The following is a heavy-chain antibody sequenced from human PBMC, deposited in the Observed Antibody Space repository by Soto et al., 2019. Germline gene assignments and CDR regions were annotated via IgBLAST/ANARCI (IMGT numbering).Heavy chain of an antibody. CDR1: GGSISSSRCY. Sequence: ASETLSLTCTVSGGSISSSRCYRGWVRQPPGKGLEWIGSIYYSGSTYYNPSLKSRVTISVDTSKNQFSLKLSSVTAADTAVYYCARPNYDFWSGPFDYWGQGTLVTVSS. V-gene: IGHV4-39*01. J-gene: IGHJ4*02. CDR2: IYYSGST. D-gene: IGHD3-3*01. CDR3: ARPNYDFWSGPFDY.